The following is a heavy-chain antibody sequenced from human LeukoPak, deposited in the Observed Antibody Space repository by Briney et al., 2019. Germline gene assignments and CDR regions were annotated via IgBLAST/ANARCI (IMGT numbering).Heavy chain of an antibody. Sequence: PGGSLRLSCTTSGFTFGDYAMSWVRRAPGKGLEWVSLIYSEGTTYYADSVKGRFTISRDTSKNTLYLQMNSLRADDTAVYYCARESRLRRENYYYGLDVWGQGTTVTVSS. CDR2: IYSEGTT. CDR3: ARESRLRRENYYYGLDV. CDR1: GFTFGDYA. D-gene: IGHD1-26*01. J-gene: IGHJ6*02. V-gene: IGHV3-53*01.